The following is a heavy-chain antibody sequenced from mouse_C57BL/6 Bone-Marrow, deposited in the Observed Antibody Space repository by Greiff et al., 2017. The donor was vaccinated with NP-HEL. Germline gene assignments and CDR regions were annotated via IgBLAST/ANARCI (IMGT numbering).Heavy chain of an antibody. Sequence: VTLKVSGAELVRPGASVKLSCTASGFNIKDYYMHWVKQRPEQGLEWIGRIDPEDGDTEYAPKFQGKATMTADTSSNTAYLQLSSLTSEDTAVYYCTTHYYGSSPYYAMDYWGQGTSVTVSS. CDR2: IDPEDGDT. J-gene: IGHJ4*01. D-gene: IGHD1-1*01. V-gene: IGHV14-1*01. CDR3: TTHYYGSSPYYAMDY. CDR1: GFNIKDYY.